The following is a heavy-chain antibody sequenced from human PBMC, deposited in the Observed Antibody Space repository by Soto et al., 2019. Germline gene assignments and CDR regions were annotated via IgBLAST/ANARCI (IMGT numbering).Heavy chain of an antibody. CDR3: ARYQRGYSSGWTLIYYYYGMDV. V-gene: IGHV1-8*01. J-gene: IGHJ6*02. Sequence: ASVKVSCKASGYTFTSYDINWVRQATGQGLEWMGWMNPNSGNTGYAQKFQGRVTMTRNTSISTAYMELSSLRSEDTAVYYCARYQRGYSSGWTLIYYYYGMDVWGQGTTVTVSS. CDR2: MNPNSGNT. D-gene: IGHD6-19*01. CDR1: GYTFTSYD.